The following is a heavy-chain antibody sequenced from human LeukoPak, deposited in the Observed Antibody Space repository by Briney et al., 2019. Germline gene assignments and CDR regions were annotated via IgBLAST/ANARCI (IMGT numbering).Heavy chain of an antibody. D-gene: IGHD2/OR15-2a*01. CDR2: INSDGSWT. CDR1: GNYW. Sequence: GGSLRLSCAASGNYWMHWVRQAPGQGLVWVSHINSDGSWTSYADSVKGRFTISKDNAKNTVYLQMNSLRAEDTAVYYCVSFYETYWGRGTLVTVS. CDR3: VSFYETY. V-gene: IGHV3-74*01. J-gene: IGHJ4*02.